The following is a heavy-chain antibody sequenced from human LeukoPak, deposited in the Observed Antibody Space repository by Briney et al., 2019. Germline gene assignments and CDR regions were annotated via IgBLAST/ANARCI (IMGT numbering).Heavy chain of an antibody. J-gene: IGHJ4*02. V-gene: IGHV5-51*01. D-gene: IGHD3-22*01. CDR3: ARHSKYYYDSSGSGLLDYFDY. CDR2: IYPGDSHT. Sequence: GGSLQISCKGSGCSFTSYWIGGVRQLPGKGLEGMGIIYPGDSHTRYSPSFHGQVTISADQSISTAYLQWSSLKASDTAMYYCARHSKYYYDSSGSGLLDYFDYWGQGTLVTVSS. CDR1: GCSFTSYW.